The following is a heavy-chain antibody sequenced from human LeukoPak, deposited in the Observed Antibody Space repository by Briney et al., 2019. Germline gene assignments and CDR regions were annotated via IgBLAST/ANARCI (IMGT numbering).Heavy chain of an antibody. CDR2: ISFDGSDK. J-gene: IGHJ4*02. Sequence: GSLRLSCAGSGFTFRSFALHWVRQAPGKGLGWVAVISFDGSDKYYAEAVKGRFTISRDNSENTVYLQMNSLRAEDTAVYYCARDLDSSGYYYAYWGQGSLVTVSS. D-gene: IGHD3-22*01. CDR3: ARDLDSSGYYYAY. V-gene: IGHV3-30*04. CDR1: GFTFRSFA.